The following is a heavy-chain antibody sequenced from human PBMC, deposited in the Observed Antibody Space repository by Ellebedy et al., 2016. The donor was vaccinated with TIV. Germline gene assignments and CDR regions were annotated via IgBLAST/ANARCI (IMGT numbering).Heavy chain of an antibody. V-gene: IGHV3-33*01. D-gene: IGHD6-25*01. CDR1: GFTFSRYG. CDR2: IWYDGSNK. J-gene: IGHJ3*02. Sequence: PGGSLRLSCTASGFTFSRYGMHWVRQAPGKGLEWVAVIWYDGSNKYYADSVKGRFTIPRDNSKNTLYLQMNSLRAEDTAVYYCARDEPGTAAPDAFDIWGQGTMVTVSS. CDR3: ARDEPGTAAPDAFDI.